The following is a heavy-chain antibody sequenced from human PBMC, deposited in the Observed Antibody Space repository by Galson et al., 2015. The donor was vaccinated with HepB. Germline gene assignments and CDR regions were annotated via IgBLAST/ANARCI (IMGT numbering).Heavy chain of an antibody. J-gene: IGHJ4*02. CDR1: GYTFINYH. V-gene: IGHV1-18*04. D-gene: IGHD3-22*01. CDR2: ISPYNGNT. CDR3: ARDALYYYYRSGYYY. Sequence: SVKVSCKASGYTFINYHVHWVRQAPGQGLEWMGWISPYNGNTDYAQKLQGRVTMTTNTSTSTAYMELRSLRSDDTAVYYCARDALYYYYRSGYYYWGQGTPVTVSS.